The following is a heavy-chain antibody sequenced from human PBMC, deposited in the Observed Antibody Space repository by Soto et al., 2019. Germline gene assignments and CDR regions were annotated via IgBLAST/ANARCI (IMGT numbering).Heavy chain of an antibody. CDR1: GFTVRSNY. CDR2: VYSETTT. Sequence: GGSLRLSCAASGFTVRSNYMSWVRQAPGKGLEWVSVVYSETTTYYADSVKGRFTISRDISQNTLDLQMNSLRPEDTAVYYCARSALKQNFQYWGQGTLVTVSS. J-gene: IGHJ1*01. V-gene: IGHV3-66*01. CDR3: ARSALKQNFQY.